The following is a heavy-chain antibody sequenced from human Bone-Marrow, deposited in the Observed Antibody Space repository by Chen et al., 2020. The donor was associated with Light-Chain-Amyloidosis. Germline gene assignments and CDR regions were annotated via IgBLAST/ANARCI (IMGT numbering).Heavy chain of an antibody. Sequence: QVQLVQSGAEVKRPGAQGKVSGKVSGDSLPDLAFHWVRQAPGKGLEWVGGFDPEDEEMMYGQKFQGRVRMIEDTSTETAYMELTSLTSEDTAIYYCATDVDVGDYYETGFNYWGQGTLVTVSS. D-gene: IGHD3-22*01. J-gene: IGHJ4*02. CDR1: GDSLPDLA. CDR3: ATDVDVGDYYETGFNY. V-gene: IGHV1-24*01. CDR2: FDPEDEEM.